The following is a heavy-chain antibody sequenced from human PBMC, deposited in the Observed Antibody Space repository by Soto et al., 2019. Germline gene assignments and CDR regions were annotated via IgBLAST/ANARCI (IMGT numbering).Heavy chain of an antibody. Sequence: EVQLVESGGDLVQPGGSRRLSCAASGFTFSRYDFHWLRQATGKGLEWVSGIGTAGDTYYAGSVKGRLILSRENAKNSLYLQMNSRRAVDTAVDYCTRGGDGFDYWGQGPLVTVSS. CDR2: IGTAGDT. V-gene: IGHV3-13*01. CDR1: GFTFSRYD. CDR3: TRGGDGFDY. D-gene: IGHD3-16*01. J-gene: IGHJ4*02.